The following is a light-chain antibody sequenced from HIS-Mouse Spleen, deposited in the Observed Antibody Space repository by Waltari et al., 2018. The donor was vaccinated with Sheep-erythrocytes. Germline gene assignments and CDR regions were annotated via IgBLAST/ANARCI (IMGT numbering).Light chain of an antibody. CDR2: EGS. V-gene: IGLV2-23*01. CDR1: SSDVGSYNL. J-gene: IGLJ3*02. Sequence: QSALTQPASVSGSPGPSITIPCPGTSSDVGSYNLVSWYQQPSGKAPKLMIYEGSKRPSGVSNRFSGSKSGNTASLTISGLQAEDEADYYCCSYAGSSTPWVFGGGTKLTVL. CDR3: CSYAGSSTPWV.